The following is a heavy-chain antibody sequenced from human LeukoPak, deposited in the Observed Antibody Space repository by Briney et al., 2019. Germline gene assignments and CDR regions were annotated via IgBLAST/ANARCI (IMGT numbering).Heavy chain of an antibody. CDR2: IYTSGST. D-gene: IGHD2-2*01. V-gene: IGHV4-4*07. J-gene: IGHJ5*02. CDR1: GGSISSYY. CDR3: ARGGEYASAFDP. Sequence: KTSETLSLTCTVSGGSISSYYWSWIRQPAGKGLEWIGRIYTSGSTNYNPSLKSRATMSVDTSKNQFSLKLSSVTAADTAVYYCARGGEYASAFDPWGQGTLVTVSS.